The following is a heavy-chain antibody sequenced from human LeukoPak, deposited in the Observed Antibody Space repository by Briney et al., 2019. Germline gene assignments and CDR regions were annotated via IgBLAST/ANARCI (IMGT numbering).Heavy chain of an antibody. J-gene: IGHJ4*02. CDR1: GFTFSSYS. D-gene: IGHD4-17*01. CDR3: ARDPADGDYVDY. CDR2: ISSSSSYI. V-gene: IGHV3-21*01. Sequence: PGGSLRLSCAASGFTFSSYSMSWVRQAPGKGLEWVSSISSSSSYIYYADSVKGRFTISRDNAKNSLYLQMNSLRAEDTAVYYCARDPADGDYVDYWGQGTLVTVSS.